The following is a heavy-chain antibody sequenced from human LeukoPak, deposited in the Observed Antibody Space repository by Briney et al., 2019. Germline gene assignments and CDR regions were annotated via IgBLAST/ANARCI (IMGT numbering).Heavy chain of an antibody. CDR1: GGSISNVGYY. CDR3: ARVLEGSSGQHWYFDL. J-gene: IGHJ2*01. Sequence: PSETLSLTCTVSGGSISNVGYYWAWIRQPPGKGLEWIGEINHSGSTNYNPSLKSRVTISVDTSKNQFSLKLSSVTAADTAVYYCARVLEGSSGQHWYFDLWGRGTLVTVSS. CDR2: INHSGST. V-gene: IGHV4-39*07. D-gene: IGHD6-19*01.